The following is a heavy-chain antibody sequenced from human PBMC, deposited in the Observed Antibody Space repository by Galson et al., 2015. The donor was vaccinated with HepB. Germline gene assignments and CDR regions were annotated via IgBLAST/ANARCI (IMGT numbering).Heavy chain of an antibody. CDR2: INNDGSST. CDR3: ANDYYGAIDY. V-gene: IGHV3-74*01. Sequence: SLRLSCAASGFPFSISWMHWVRQVPGKGLVWVSYINNDGSSTSYADSVKGRFTISRDNAKNTLYLHMNSLRADDTAVYFCANDYYGAIDYWGQGTLVTVSS. J-gene: IGHJ4*02. CDR1: GFPFSISW. D-gene: IGHD4-17*01.